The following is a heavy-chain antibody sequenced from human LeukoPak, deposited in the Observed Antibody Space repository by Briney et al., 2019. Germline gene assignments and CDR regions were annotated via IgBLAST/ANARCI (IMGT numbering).Heavy chain of an antibody. V-gene: IGHV1-69*13. CDR1: GYTFTSYY. CDR2: IIPIFGTA. Sequence: SVKVSCKASGYTFTSYYMHWVRQAPGQGLEWMGGIIPIFGTANYAQKFQGRVTITADESTSTAYMELSSLRSEDTAVYYCAKSHYDSSGYYPGGYFDYWGQGTLVTVSS. CDR3: AKSHYDSSGYYPGGYFDY. J-gene: IGHJ4*02. D-gene: IGHD3-22*01.